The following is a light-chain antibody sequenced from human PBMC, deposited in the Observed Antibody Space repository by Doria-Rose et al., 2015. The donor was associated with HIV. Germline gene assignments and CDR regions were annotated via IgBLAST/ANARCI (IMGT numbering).Light chain of an antibody. J-gene: IGLJ1*01. V-gene: IGLV1-40*02. Sequence: QSVLTQPPSVSGAPGQRVAISCTGSSSNIGAGFDVNWYQQFPGTAPKLLIHGNTNRPSGVPGRFSGSKSGTSASLAISGFRAEDEADYYCQSYGSRLSVYVFGTGTKVTVL. CDR1: SSNIGAGFD. CDR3: QSYGSRLSVYV. CDR2: GNT.